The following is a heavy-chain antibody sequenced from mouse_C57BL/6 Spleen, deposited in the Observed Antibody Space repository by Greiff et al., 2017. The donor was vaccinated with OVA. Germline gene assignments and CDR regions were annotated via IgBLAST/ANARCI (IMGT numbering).Heavy chain of an antibody. J-gene: IGHJ3*01. V-gene: IGHV1-9*01. CDR3: AREGSGYPLAY. Sequence: QVQLQQSGAELMKPGASVKLSCKATGYTFTGYWIEWVKQRPGHGLEWIGEILPGSGSTNYNEKFQGKATFTADTSSHTAYMQLSSLTTEYSAISYCAREGSGYPLAYWGQGTLVTVSA. CDR2: ILPGSGST. CDR1: GYTFTGYW. D-gene: IGHD3-2*02.